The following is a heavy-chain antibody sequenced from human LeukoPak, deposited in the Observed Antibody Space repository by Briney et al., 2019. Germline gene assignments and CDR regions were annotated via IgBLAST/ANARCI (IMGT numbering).Heavy chain of an antibody. CDR2: ILHSGSS. V-gene: IGHV4-30-2*01. CDR1: GGSISNTDYS. J-gene: IGHJ2*01. D-gene: IGHD4-17*01. Sequence: PSQTLSLTCADRGGSISNTDYSWSWIRQPPGKCLEWIGYILHSGSSYYYPSLRSRGTMSVDRSKNQFSLKLRSVTAADTAFYYCARQVYGDYGYFDLWGRGTLVTVSS. CDR3: ARQVYGDYGYFDL.